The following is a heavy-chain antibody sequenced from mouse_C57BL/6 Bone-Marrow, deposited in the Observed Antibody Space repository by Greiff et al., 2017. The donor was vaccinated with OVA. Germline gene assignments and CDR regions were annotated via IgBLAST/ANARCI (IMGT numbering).Heavy chain of an antibody. Sequence: VQLQQSGPGLVAPSQSLSITCTVSGFSFTSYGVSWVRQPPGKGLAWLGVIWGDGSPNYHSALLYRLSISKANSKSQVFLKLNSLQTDDTATYYCAKSDGWDEGDYWGQGTSGTFSS. J-gene: IGHJ4*01. CDR1: GFSFTSYG. V-gene: IGHV2-3*01. D-gene: IGHD4-1*01. CDR2: IWGDGSP. CDR3: AKSDGWDEGDY.